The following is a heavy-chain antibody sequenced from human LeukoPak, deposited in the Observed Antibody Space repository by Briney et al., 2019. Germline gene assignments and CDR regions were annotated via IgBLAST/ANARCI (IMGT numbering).Heavy chain of an antibody. CDR1: GFTFSSYG. D-gene: IGHD3-22*01. J-gene: IGHJ4*02. V-gene: IGHV3-30*02. Sequence: PGGSLRLSCAASGFTFSSYGMHWVRQAPGKGLAWVAFIRYDGSNKYYADSVKGRFTISRDNSKNTLYLQMSSLRAEDTAVYYCAKDQRYYDSSGPAFDYWGQGTLVTVSS. CDR3: AKDQRYYDSSGPAFDY. CDR2: IRYDGSNK.